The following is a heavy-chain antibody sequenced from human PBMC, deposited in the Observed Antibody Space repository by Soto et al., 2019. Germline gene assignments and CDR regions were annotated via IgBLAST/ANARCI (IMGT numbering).Heavy chain of an antibody. CDR3: ARDFPGYFDY. J-gene: IGHJ4*02. Sequence: TSETLSLTCTVSGGSISSADFFWTCLRQPPGKGLEWLGYISYSGTTYYNPSLKGRLIISIDTSRNQFSLSLNPVTAEDKAVYYCARDFPGYFDYGGQGALVPVSS. V-gene: IGHV4-30-4*01. CDR2: ISYSGTT. CDR1: GGSISSADFF.